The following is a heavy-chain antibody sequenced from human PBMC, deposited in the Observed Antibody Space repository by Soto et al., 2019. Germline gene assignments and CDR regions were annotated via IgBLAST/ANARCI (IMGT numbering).Heavy chain of an antibody. CDR2: ISGTGAAI. Sequence: WGSLRLSCAASGFTFSTYAMNWVRQAPGKGLEWISSISGTGAAIYYADSVKGRFTISRDNAKNSLSLQMSSLRVEDTAVYYCARETSLNHWGQGTLVTVSS. CDR3: ARETSLNH. V-gene: IGHV3-48*01. CDR1: GFTFSTYA. J-gene: IGHJ5*02.